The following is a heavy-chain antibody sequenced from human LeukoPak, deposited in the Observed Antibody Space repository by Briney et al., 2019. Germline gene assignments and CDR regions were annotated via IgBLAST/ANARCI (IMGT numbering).Heavy chain of an antibody. Sequence: GASVKVSCKDSGYTFTSYAMNWVRQAPGQGLEWMGWINTNTGNPTYAQGFTGRFVFSLDTSVSTAYLQISSLKAEDTAVYYCARVYYDFWSGYRFQSDYWGQGTLVTVSS. J-gene: IGHJ4*02. V-gene: IGHV7-4-1*02. D-gene: IGHD3-3*01. CDR2: INTNTGNP. CDR3: ARVYYDFWSGYRFQSDY. CDR1: GYTFTSYA.